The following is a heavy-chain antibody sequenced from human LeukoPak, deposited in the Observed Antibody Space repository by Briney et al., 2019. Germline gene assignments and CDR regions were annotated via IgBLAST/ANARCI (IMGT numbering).Heavy chain of an antibody. Sequence: GWSLRLSCPASGFTFNYYWLTGVRQAPGKGREWVANIQQDGSEKYYVDSVKGRFTISRDNSKNTLYLQMNSLRAEDTAVYYCASHYGSGSYSLRYFDYWGQGTLVTVSS. V-gene: IGHV3-7*03. D-gene: IGHD3-10*01. CDR1: GFTFNYYW. CDR2: IQQDGSEK. CDR3: ASHYGSGSYSLRYFDY. J-gene: IGHJ4*02.